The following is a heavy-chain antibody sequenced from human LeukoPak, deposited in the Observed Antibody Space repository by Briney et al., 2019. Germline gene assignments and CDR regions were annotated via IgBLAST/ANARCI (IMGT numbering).Heavy chain of an antibody. D-gene: IGHD3/OR15-3a*01. CDR2: IKEDGSEK. V-gene: IGHV3-7*01. CDR1: GFTFSSSW. J-gene: IGHJ4*02. CDR3: ATGLYYFDY. Sequence: PGGSLRLSCAASGFTFSSSWMTWVRQPPGRVLEWVANIKEDGSEKYYVDSVQGRFTISRDNAQNSLYLQMNSLRAEDTAVYYCATGLYYFDYWGQGTLVTVSS.